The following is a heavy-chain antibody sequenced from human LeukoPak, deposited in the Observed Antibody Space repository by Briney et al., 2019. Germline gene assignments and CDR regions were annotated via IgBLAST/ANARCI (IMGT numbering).Heavy chain of an antibody. CDR2: VNHSGYT. D-gene: IGHD4-17*01. CDR3: ARMTTGHDY. J-gene: IGHJ4*02. Sequence: PSETLSLTCGVSGTSFTSYYWSWLRQTPGKGLEGVGEVNHSGYTNMNPSLKSGVTISVDTSKNQFSLMMTSVTAADTAVYFCARMTTGHDYWGQGTLVTVSS. CDR1: GTSFTSYY. V-gene: IGHV4-34*01.